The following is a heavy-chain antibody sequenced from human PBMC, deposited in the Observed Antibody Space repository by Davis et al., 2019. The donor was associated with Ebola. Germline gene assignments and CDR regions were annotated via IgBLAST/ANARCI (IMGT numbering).Heavy chain of an antibody. V-gene: IGHV1-3*01. CDR3: ARALGGRAVAGLDAFDI. CDR1: GYTFTSYA. D-gene: IGHD6-19*01. Sequence: ASVKVSCKASGYTFTSYAMHWVRQAPGQRLEWMGWINAGNGNTKYSQKFQGRVTITRDTSASTAYMELSSLRSEDTAVYYCARALGGRAVAGLDAFDIWGQGTMVTVSS. CDR2: INAGNGNT. J-gene: IGHJ3*02.